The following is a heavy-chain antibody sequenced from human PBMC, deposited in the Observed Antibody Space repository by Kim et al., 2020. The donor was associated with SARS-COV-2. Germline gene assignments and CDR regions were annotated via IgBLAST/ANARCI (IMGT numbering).Heavy chain of an antibody. CDR1: GYSFRSYG. Sequence: ASVKVSCKASGYSFRSYGINWVRQSPRQGLEWMGWISSYNGETNYARNLQDRLIMTTDTSTTTAYMELRSLTSDDTAVYYCARRFIFGADVTPKYNYGMDVGGQGTTVTVSS. J-gene: IGHJ6*02. V-gene: IGHV1-18*01. CDR3: ARRFIFGADVTPKYNYGMDV. D-gene: IGHD3-3*02. CDR2: ISSYNGET.